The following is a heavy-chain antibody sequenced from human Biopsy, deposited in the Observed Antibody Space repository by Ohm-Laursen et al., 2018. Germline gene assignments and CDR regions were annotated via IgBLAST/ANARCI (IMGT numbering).Heavy chain of an antibody. CDR2: IYNTETT. CDR1: GGSISSSTTYY. V-gene: IGHV4-39*01. Sequence: SDTLSLTCAASGGSISSSTTYYWAWLRQPPGKGLEWIGSIYNTETTFYNPSLKSRVTISVDTSTIQFSLKVSSVTAADTALYFCARHPTGFWFDPWGHGTLVTVSS. J-gene: IGHJ5*02. CDR3: ARHPTGFWFDP.